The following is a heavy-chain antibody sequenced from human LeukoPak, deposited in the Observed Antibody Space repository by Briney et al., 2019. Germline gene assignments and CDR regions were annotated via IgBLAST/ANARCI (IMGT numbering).Heavy chain of an antibody. CDR1: GYSISSGYY. J-gene: IGHJ6*03. V-gene: IGHV4-38-2*02. CDR3: ARDPYSGSYGAYYYYYMDV. Sequence: SETLSLTCTVSGYSISSGYYWGWIRQPPGKGLEWIGSIYHSGSTYYNPSLKGRVTISVDTSKNQFSLKLSSVTAADTAVYYCARDPYSGSYGAYYYYYMDVWGKGTTVTISS. CDR2: IYHSGST. D-gene: IGHD1-26*01.